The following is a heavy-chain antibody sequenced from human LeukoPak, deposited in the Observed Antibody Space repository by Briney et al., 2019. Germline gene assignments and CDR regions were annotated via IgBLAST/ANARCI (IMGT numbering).Heavy chain of an antibody. CDR3: AKRGPGYCSGGGCYTWFDP. Sequence: GGSLRLSCAASGFTFSTYAMTWVRQAPGKGLEWVSAISGSGVNTYYADSVKGRFTISRDNSRNTLYLQMTSLRAEDTALYYRAKRGPGYCSGGGCYTWFDPWGQGTLVTVSS. V-gene: IGHV3-23*01. CDR1: GFTFSTYA. J-gene: IGHJ5*02. D-gene: IGHD2-15*01. CDR2: ISGSGVNT.